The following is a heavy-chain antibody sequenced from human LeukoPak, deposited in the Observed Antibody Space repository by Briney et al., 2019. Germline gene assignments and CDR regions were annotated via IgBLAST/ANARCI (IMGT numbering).Heavy chain of an antibody. CDR3: ARGRCVGSPNCYYFDS. CDR1: GYAFSNYD. V-gene: IGHV1-8*01. J-gene: IGHJ4*02. CDR2: MNPNSGNT. D-gene: IGHD2-2*01. Sequence: ASVKVSCKASGYAFSNYDTNWVRQATGQGFEWIGKMNPNSGNTGFDQKFQGRVTLTRDTSISTAYMVVTSLRSEDTAVYYCARGRCVGSPNCYYFDSWGQGTLVTVSS.